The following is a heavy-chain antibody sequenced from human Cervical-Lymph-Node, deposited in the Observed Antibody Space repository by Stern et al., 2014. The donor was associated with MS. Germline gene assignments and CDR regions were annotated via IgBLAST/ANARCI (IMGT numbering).Heavy chain of an antibody. CDR2: INPGDSDT. J-gene: IGHJ5*02. D-gene: IGHD2-2*01. V-gene: IGHV5-51*01. CDR3: ARRHCSSRRCGWFDP. Sequence: QLVQPGAEVKKPGESLKISCKGSGYSFTSYWIGWVRQMPGKGLEWMGIINPGDSDTRYSPSFQGQVTISADKSISTAYLQWSSLKASDTAMYYCARRHCSSRRCGWFDPWGQGTLVTVSS. CDR1: GYSFTSYW.